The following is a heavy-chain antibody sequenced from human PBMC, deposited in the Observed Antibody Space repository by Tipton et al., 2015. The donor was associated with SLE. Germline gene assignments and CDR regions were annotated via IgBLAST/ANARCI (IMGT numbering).Heavy chain of an antibody. CDR3: ARLPYYFDH. CDR1: GGSINVYY. CDR2: VSYSGST. V-gene: IGHV4-59*01. J-gene: IGHJ4*02. Sequence: TLSLTCSVSGGSINVYYWSWVRQPPGKGLEWIGYVSYSGSTNYNPSLQSRVTISVDTSKNQFSLKLRSVTAADTAGYYCARLPYYFDHWGQGALVTVSS.